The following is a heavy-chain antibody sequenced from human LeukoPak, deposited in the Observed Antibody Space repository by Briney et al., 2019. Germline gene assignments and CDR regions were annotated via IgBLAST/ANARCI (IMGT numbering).Heavy chain of an antibody. V-gene: IGHV3-9*01. D-gene: IGHD3-16*01. CDR1: GFTFDDYA. J-gene: IGHJ4*02. CDR3: VKGTPLGY. Sequence: GRSLRLSCAASGFTFDDYAMHWVRQTPGKGLEWVSYISWNGDGIDYADSVKGRFTISRDNAKNSLYLQKNSLRPEDTALYYCVKGTPLGYWGQGTLVTVSS. CDR2: ISWNGDGI.